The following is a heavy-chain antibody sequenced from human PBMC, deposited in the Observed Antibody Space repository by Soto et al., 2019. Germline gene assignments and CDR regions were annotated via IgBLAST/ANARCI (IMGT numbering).Heavy chain of an antibody. J-gene: IGHJ6*02. D-gene: IGHD6-6*01. CDR3: ARRTGLAARLASPAYYGLDV. V-gene: IGHV1-69*06. CDR2: IIPIFDKP. CDR1: GGAFYNYA. Sequence: QVHLVQSGPEVKKPGSSVKVSCEASGGAFYNYAVTWVRQAPGQGLEWVGSIIPIFDKPNFAQKFQGSITITADKSTSIAYMELNNLTSGDTAVYYCARRTGLAARLASPAYYGLDVWGQGTTVTVSS.